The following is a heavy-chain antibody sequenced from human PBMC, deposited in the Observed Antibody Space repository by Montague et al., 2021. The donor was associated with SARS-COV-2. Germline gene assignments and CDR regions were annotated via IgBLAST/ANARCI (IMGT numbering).Heavy chain of an antibody. CDR2: LSYSGST. J-gene: IGHJ5*02. CDR3: AVLWDFYGSGSSKNGWFDP. V-gene: IGHV4-39*01. Sequence: SETLSLTCTVSAGAIIRSCSYGPSFDQPPAMCLVWLVSLSYSGSTYFNPSLESRLTMSVDTSKHQFSLKLSSVTAADPAVYYCAVLWDFYGSGSSKNGWFDPWGQGTRVTVSS. CDR1: AGAIIRSCSY. D-gene: IGHD3-10*01.